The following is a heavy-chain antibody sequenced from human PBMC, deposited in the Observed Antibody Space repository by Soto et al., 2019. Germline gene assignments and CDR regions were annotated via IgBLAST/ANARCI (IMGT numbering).Heavy chain of an antibody. V-gene: IGHV4-4*07. CDR1: GGSISHYS. D-gene: IGHD3-3*01. J-gene: IGHJ5*02. CDR2: INTRGRI. Sequence: SETLSLTHTLSGGSISHYSWSWIRQPAGKGLEWIGRINTRGRINYNPSLNSRVTMSADTSKNHFSLNLTAVTAADTAVYYCAKGLVRFVEWQNWFDPWGQGTLVTVSS. CDR3: AKGLVRFVEWQNWFDP.